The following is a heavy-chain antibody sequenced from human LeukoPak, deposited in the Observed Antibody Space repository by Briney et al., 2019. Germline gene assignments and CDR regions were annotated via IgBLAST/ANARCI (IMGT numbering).Heavy chain of an antibody. D-gene: IGHD6-6*01. J-gene: IGHJ4*02. Sequence: ASVKVSCKASGYTFTGYYMHWVRQAPGQGLEWMGWINPNSGGTNYAQKFQGWVTMTRDTSTSTAYMELSRLRSDDTAVYYCAREGGLASIAARPESSESIGMDVWGQGTLVTVSS. CDR2: INPNSGGT. V-gene: IGHV1-2*04. CDR3: AREGGLASIAARPESSESIGMDV. CDR1: GYTFTGYY.